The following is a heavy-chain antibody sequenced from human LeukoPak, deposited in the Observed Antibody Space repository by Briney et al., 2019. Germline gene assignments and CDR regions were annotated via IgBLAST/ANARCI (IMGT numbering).Heavy chain of an antibody. D-gene: IGHD3-3*01. J-gene: IGHJ4*02. Sequence: SETLSLTCAVYGGSFSGYYWSWIRQPPGKGLEWIGEINHSGSTNYNPSLKSRVTISVDTSKNQFSLKLSSVTAADTAVYYCARGLFPFDYWGQGNLVTVSS. CDR2: INHSGST. V-gene: IGHV4-34*01. CDR1: GGSFSGYY. CDR3: ARGLFPFDY.